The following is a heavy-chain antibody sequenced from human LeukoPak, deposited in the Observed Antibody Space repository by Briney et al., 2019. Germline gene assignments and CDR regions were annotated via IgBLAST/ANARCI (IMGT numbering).Heavy chain of an antibody. J-gene: IGHJ4*02. CDR3: ARQRITAAGILDY. D-gene: IGHD6-13*01. V-gene: IGHV4-59*08. Sequence: ASETLSLTCTVSGGSISSYYWSWIRQPPGKGLEWIGYIYYSGSTNYSPSLKSRLTISIDTSKNQFSLKLSSVTAADTAVYYCARQRITAAGILDYWGQGTLVTVSS. CDR1: GGSISSYY. CDR2: IYYSGST.